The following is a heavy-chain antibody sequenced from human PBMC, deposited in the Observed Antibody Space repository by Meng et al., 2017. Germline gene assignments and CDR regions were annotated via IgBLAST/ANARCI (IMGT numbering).Heavy chain of an antibody. CDR1: GFTFSSYP. CDR3: ARGDWNDAWYFDL. D-gene: IGHD1-1*01. J-gene: IGHJ2*01. CDR2: ISYDGTDK. Sequence: VEFVESGGGFVQPGRSLRLSCAASGFTFSSYPLHWVRQAPGKGLEWVAVISYDGTDKYYADSVKGRFTISRDNSKNTLYLQMNSLRAEDTAVYYCARGDWNDAWYFDLWGRGTLVTVSS. V-gene: IGHV3-30*07.